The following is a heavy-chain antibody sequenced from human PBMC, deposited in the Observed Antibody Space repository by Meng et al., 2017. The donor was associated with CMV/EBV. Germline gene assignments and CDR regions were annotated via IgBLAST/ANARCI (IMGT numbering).Heavy chain of an antibody. CDR1: GGSSSSYC. CDR3: ARSWTAYYFDY. D-gene: IGHD1-1*01. V-gene: IGHV4-4*07. Sequence: LTGTVSGGSSSSYCWSWIRQPAGKGLEWIGRIYTSGSTNYNPSLKSRVTMPVDTSKNQFSLKLSSVTAADTAVYYCARSWTAYYFDYWGQGTLVTVSS. CDR2: IYTSGST. J-gene: IGHJ4*02.